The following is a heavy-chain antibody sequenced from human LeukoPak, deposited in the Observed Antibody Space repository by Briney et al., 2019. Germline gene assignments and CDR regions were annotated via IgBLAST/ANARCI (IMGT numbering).Heavy chain of an antibody. CDR3: ALAITLVVPADHHAFDI. D-gene: IGHD2-2*01. J-gene: IGHJ3*02. Sequence: PGGSLRLSCAASGFTFSSYAMHWVRQAPGKGLEWVAVISYDGSNKYYADSVKGRFTISRDNSKNTLYLQMNSLRAEDTAVYYCALAITLVVPADHHAFDIWGQGTMVTVSS. CDR2: ISYDGSNK. CDR1: GFTFSSYA. V-gene: IGHV3-30-3*01.